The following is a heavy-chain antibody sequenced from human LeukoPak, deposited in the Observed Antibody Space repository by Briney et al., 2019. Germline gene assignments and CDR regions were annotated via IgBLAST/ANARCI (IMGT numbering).Heavy chain of an antibody. V-gene: IGHV4-39*07. D-gene: IGHD3-10*01. CDR2: IYYSGST. J-gene: IGHJ4*02. CDR1: GGSISSSSYY. CDR3: AGADGSGSYQPIDY. Sequence: PSETLSLTCTVSGGSISSSSYYWGWIRQPPGKGLEWIGSIYYSGSTYYNPSLKSRVTMSVDTSKNQFSLKLSSVTAADTAVYYCAGADGSGSYQPIDYWGQGTLVTVSS.